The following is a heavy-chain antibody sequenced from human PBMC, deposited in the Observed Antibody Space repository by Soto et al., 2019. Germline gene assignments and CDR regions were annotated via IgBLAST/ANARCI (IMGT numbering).Heavy chain of an antibody. J-gene: IGHJ4*02. CDR3: ARSIVVVTALDY. V-gene: IGHV1-3*01. CDR1: GYTFTSYA. D-gene: IGHD2-21*02. CDR2: INAGNGNT. Sequence: GASVKVSCKASGYTFTSYAMYWVRQAPGQRLEWMGWINAGNGNTKYSQKFQGRVTIIRDTSASTAYMELSSLRSEDTAVYYCARSIVVVTALDYWGQGTLVTVSS.